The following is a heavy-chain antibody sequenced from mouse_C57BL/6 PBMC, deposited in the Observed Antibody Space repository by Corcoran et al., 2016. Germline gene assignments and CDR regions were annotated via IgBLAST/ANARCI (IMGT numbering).Heavy chain of an antibody. J-gene: IGHJ4*01. CDR3: ARRGNYGAADY. CDR2: INPNNGGT. CDR1: GYTFTDYN. V-gene: IGHV1-18*01. D-gene: IGHD2-1*01. Sequence: EVQLQQSGPELVKPGASVKIPCKASGYTFTDYNMDWVKQSHGKSLEWIGDINPNNGGTSYNQKFKGKATLTVDKSSSTAYMELRSLTSEDSAVYYCARRGNYGAADYWGQGTSVTVSS.